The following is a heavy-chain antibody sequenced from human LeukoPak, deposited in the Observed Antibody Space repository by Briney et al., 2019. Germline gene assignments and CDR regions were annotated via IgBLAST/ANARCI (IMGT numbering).Heavy chain of an antibody. CDR1: GYTFTGYY. D-gene: IGHD3-22*01. CDR2: INPNSGGT. Sequence: GASVKVSCKASGYTFTGYYMHWVRQAPGQGLEWMGWINPNSGGTNYAQKFQGWVTMTRDTSISTAYMELSRLRSDDTAVYYCARDPSYYYDSRHTPNWYFDLWGRGSLVTVSS. J-gene: IGHJ2*01. V-gene: IGHV1-2*04. CDR3: ARDPSYYYDSRHTPNWYFDL.